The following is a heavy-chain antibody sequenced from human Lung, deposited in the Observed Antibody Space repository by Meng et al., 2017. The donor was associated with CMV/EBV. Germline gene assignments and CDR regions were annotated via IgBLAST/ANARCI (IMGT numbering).Heavy chain of an antibody. V-gene: IGHV4-38-2*01. CDR2: IYDGGRT. CDR1: GHSISSDHF. Sequence: SXTXSPXCRVSGHSISSDHFWGWARQPPGKGLEWHGIYDGGRTYNTQSLKSRIVIAVDTSGTDFSLTLRSVTAAGTAVFYSVRHIIVVPARGYGVDVWGQGTXVNGAS. J-gene: IGHJ6*02. D-gene: IGHD2-2*01. CDR3: VRHIIVVPARGYGVDV.